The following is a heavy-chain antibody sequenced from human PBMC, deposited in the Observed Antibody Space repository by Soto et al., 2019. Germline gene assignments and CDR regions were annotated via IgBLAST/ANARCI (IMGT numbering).Heavy chain of an antibody. V-gene: IGHV3-74*01. CDR2: INVDGSRT. D-gene: IGHD6-6*01. J-gene: IGHJ4*02. CDR3: AITYSSSSFAFDY. Sequence: EGQLVESGGGLIQPGGSLRLSCAASGFTVSGYWMHWVRRAPGRGLVWVSRINVDGSRTSYADSVKGRFTISRDNAKNTVYLLMNSLRAEDTAVYYCAITYSSSSFAFDYWGQGTLVTVSS. CDR1: GFTVSGYW.